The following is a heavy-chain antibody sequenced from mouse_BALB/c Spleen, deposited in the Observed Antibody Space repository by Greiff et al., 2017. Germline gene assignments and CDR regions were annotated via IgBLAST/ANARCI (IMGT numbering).Heavy chain of an antibody. V-gene: IGHV2-6-7*01. CDR2: IWGDGST. CDR3: AREGLLRLYAMDY. D-gene: IGHD1-2*01. Sequence: VQLMESGPGLVAPSQSLSITCTVSGFSLTGYGVNWVRQPPGKGLEWLGMIWGDGSTDYNSALKSRLSISKDNSKSQVFLKMNSLQTDDTARYYCAREGLLRLYAMDYWGQGTSVTVSS. J-gene: IGHJ4*01. CDR1: GFSLTGYG.